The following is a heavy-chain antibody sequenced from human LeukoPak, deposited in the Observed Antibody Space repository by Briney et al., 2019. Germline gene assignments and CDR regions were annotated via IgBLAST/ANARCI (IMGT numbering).Heavy chain of an antibody. CDR2: INHSGST. CDR3: ARGDYGDSTFDY. D-gene: IGHD4-17*01. V-gene: IGHV4-34*01. CDR1: GGSFSGYY. Sequence: SETLSLTCAVYGGSFSGYYWSWICQPPGKGLEWIGEINHSGSTNYNPSLKSRVTISVDTSKNQFSLKLSSVTAADTAVYYCARGDYGDSTFDYWGQGTLVTVSS. J-gene: IGHJ4*02.